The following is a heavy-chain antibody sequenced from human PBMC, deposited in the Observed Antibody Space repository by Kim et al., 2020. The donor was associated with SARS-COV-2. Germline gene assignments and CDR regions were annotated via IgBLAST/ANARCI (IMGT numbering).Heavy chain of an antibody. CDR1: GGSISSYY. CDR2: IYYSGST. Sequence: SETLSLTCTVSGGSISSYYWSWIRQPPGKGLEWIGYIYYSGSTNYNPSLKSRVTISVDTSKNQFSLKLSSVTAADTAVYYCARGELERWFDPWGQGTLVTVSS. J-gene: IGHJ5*02. CDR3: ARGELERWFDP. V-gene: IGHV4-59*13. D-gene: IGHD1-1*01.